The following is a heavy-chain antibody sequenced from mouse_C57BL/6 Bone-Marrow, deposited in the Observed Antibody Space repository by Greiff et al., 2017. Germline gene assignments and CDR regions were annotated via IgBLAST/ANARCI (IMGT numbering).Heavy chain of an antibody. V-gene: IGHV1-59*01. CDR1: GYTFTSYW. Sequence: QVQLQQPGAELVRPGTSVKLSCKASGYTFTSYWMHWVKQRPGQGLEWIGVIDPSDSYTNYNQKFKGKATLTVDTSSSTAYMQLSSLTSEDSAVYYCARWVYYYGSSPLYYAMDYWGQGTSVTVSS. J-gene: IGHJ4*01. CDR2: IDPSDSYT. CDR3: ARWVYYYGSSPLYYAMDY. D-gene: IGHD1-1*01.